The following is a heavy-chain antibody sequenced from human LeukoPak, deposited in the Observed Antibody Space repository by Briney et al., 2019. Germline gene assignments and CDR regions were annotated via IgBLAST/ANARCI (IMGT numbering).Heavy chain of an antibody. CDR1: GYTFTSYY. CDR3: ARDQEGYSGYDSNWFDP. Sequence: ASVKVSCKASGYTFTSYYMHWVRQAPGQGLEWMGIINPSGGSTSYAQKFQGRVTMTRDTSTSTVYMELSSLRSEDTAVYYCARDQEGYSGYDSNWFDPWGQGTLVTVSS. D-gene: IGHD5-12*01. CDR2: INPSGGST. J-gene: IGHJ5*02. V-gene: IGHV1-46*01.